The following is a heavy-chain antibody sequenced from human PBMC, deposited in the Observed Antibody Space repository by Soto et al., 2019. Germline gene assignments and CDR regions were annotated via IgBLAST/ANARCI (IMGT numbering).Heavy chain of an antibody. V-gene: IGHV1-69*12. J-gene: IGHJ4*02. CDR3: ARGAAYCGGDCYPFFDC. CDR1: GGTFSSYA. CDR2: IIPIFGTA. Sequence: QVQLVQSGAEVKKPGSSVKVSCKASGGTFSSYAISWVRQAPGQGLEWMGGIIPIFGTANNAQKFQGRVTITADESTSTAYMELSSLRSEDTAVYYCARGAAYCGGDCYPFFDCWGQGTLVTVSS. D-gene: IGHD2-21*02.